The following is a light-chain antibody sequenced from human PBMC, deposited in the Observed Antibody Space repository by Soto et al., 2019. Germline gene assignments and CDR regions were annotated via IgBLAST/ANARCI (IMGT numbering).Light chain of an antibody. J-gene: IGKJ1*01. CDR2: GAS. Sequence: EIVFTQTPCTLSLSPGERATLSCRASQSVSSRYLAWYQQKPGHAPSLLIYGASNRATGIPDRCSGSGAGPDFPLIISRLEPEDVALYSGQQYVSSGTCGQGTKVDI. CDR1: QSVSSRY. V-gene: IGKV3-20*01. CDR3: QQYVSSGT.